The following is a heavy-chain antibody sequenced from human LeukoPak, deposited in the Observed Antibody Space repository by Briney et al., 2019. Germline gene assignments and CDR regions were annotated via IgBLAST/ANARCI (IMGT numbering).Heavy chain of an antibody. D-gene: IGHD6-13*01. V-gene: IGHV7-4-1*02. CDR2: INTNTGNP. CDR1: GYTFTSYA. CDR3: ARVGSSSWYIYFDY. J-gene: IGHJ4*02. Sequence: GGSLRLSCAASGYTFTSYAMNWVRQAPGQGLEWMGWINTNTGNPTYAQGFTGRFIFSLDTSVSTAYLQISSLKAEDTAVYYCARVGSSSWYIYFDYWGQGTLVTVSS.